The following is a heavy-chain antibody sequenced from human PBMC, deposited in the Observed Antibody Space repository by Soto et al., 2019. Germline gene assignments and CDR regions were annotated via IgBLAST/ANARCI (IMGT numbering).Heavy chain of an antibody. D-gene: IGHD4-4*01. J-gene: IGHJ3*02. Sequence: GASVKVSCKASGYTFTSYYMHWVRQAPGQGLEWMGIINPSGGSTSYAQKFQGRVTMTRDTSTSTVYMELSSLRSEDTAVYYCARELNLGSGNYYAFDIWGQGTMVTVSS. CDR3: ARELNLGSGNYYAFDI. CDR2: INPSGGST. CDR1: GYTFTSYY. V-gene: IGHV1-46*03.